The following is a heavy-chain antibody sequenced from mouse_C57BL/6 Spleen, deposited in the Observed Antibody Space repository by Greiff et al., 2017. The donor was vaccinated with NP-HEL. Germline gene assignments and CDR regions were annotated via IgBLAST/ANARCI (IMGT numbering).Heavy chain of an antibody. V-gene: IGHV1-39*01. J-gene: IGHJ4*01. CDR3: ARMERRPRAMDD. CDR2: INPNYGTT. Sequence: EVQLQQSGPELVKPGASVKISCKASGYSFTDYNMNWVKQSNGKSLEWIGVINPNYGTTSYNQKFKGKATLTVDQSSNTAYMQLNSLTSENSAVYYCARMERRPRAMDDWGQGTSVTVSS. CDR1: GYSFTDYN.